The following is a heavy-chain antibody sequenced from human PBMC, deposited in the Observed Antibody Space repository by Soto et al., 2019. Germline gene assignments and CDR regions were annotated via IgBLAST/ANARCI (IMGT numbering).Heavy chain of an antibody. D-gene: IGHD3-10*01. Sequence: SETLSLTCAVYGGSFSAYYWSWIRQPPGRGLEWIGEINHSGTTNYNPSLKSRVTISVDTSKNQFSLKLSSVTAADTAVYYCARNYGPIDYWGQGTLVTVSS. V-gene: IGHV4-34*01. CDR2: INHSGTT. CDR3: ARNYGPIDY. CDR1: GGSFSAYY. J-gene: IGHJ4*02.